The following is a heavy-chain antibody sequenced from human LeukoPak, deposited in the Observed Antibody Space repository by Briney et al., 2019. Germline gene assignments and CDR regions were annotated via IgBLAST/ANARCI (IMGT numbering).Heavy chain of an antibody. CDR1: GFTFSSYW. CDR3: ARVSGSSWYGAFDI. J-gene: IGHJ3*02. Sequence: GGSLRLSCAASGFTFSSYWMSWVRQAPGKGLEWVANIKQDGSEKYYVDSVKGRFTISRDNAKNSLYLQMNSLRAEGTAVYHCARVSGSSWYGAFDIWGQGTMVTVSS. D-gene: IGHD6-13*01. CDR2: IKQDGSEK. V-gene: IGHV3-7*01.